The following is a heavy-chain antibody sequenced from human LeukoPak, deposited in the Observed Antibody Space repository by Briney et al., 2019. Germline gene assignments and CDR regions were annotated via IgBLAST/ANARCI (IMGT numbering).Heavy chain of an antibody. CDR3: ARSSFGELEYFDY. CDR2: IYYSGST. J-gene: IGHJ4*02. D-gene: IGHD3-10*01. V-gene: IGHV4-39*01. Sequence: SGTLSLTCTVSGGSISSSSYYWGWIRQPPGKGLEWIGSIYYSGSTYYNPSLKSRVTISVDTSKNQFSLKLSSVTAADTAVYYCARSSFGELEYFDYWGQGTLVTVSS. CDR1: GGSISSSSYY.